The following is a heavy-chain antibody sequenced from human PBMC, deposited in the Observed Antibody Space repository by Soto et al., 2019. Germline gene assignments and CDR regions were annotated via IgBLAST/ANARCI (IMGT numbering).Heavy chain of an antibody. CDR1: GYTFTSYG. V-gene: IGHV1-18*01. D-gene: IGHD1-26*01. CDR3: ARAPGLRELPDNWFDP. CDR2: ISAYNGNT. Sequence: ASVKVSCKASGYTFTSYGISWVRQAPGQGLEWMGWISAYNGNTNYAQKLQGRVTMTTDTSTSTAYMELRSLRSDDTAVYYCARAPGLRELPDNWFDPWGQGTLVTVSS. J-gene: IGHJ5*02.